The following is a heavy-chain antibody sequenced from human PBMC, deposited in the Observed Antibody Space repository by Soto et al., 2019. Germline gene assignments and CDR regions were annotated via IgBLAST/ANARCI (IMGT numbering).Heavy chain of an antibody. CDR2: INAGNGNT. D-gene: IGHD3-10*01. CDR1: EYTFTSYA. V-gene: IGHV1-3*01. Sequence: ASVKVSCKASEYTFTSYAMHCVRQAPGQRHEWMGWINAGNGNTKYSQKFQGRVTITRDTSASTAYMELSSLRSDDTAVYYCARGVGSGSYYNHQHWFDPWGQGNLVTVSS. CDR3: ARGVGSGSYYNHQHWFDP. J-gene: IGHJ5*02.